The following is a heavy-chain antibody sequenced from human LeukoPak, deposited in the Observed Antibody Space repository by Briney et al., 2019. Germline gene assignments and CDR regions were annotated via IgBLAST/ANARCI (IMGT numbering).Heavy chain of an antibody. CDR2: ISGSGGST. D-gene: IGHD2-2*01. Sequence: GRSLRPSCAAAGFTFSSYAMSWVRQAPGKGLEWVSAISGSGGSTYYADSVKGRFTISRDNSKNTLYLQMNSLRAEDTAVYYCAKDRGYCSSTSCPHHYFDYWGQGTLVTVSS. V-gene: IGHV3-23*01. J-gene: IGHJ4*02. CDR3: AKDRGYCSSTSCPHHYFDY. CDR1: GFTFSSYA.